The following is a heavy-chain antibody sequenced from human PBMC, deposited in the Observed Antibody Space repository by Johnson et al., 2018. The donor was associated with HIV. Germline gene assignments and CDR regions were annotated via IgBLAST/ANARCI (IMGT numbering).Heavy chain of an antibody. CDR3: AKDHDYGDAFDI. D-gene: IGHD4-17*01. CDR1: GVTFSSYG. J-gene: IGHJ3*02. CDR2: IRYDGTNK. Sequence: QVQLVESGGGVVQPGGSLRISCAASGVTFSSYGMHWVRQAPGQGLEGAAFIRYDGTNKYYADSVKGRFTISRDNSKNTLFLQMNSLRAEDTAVYYCAKDHDYGDAFDIWGQGTMVTVSS. V-gene: IGHV3-30*02.